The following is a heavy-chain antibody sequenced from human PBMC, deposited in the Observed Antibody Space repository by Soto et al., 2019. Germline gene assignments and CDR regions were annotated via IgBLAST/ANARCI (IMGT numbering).Heavy chain of an antibody. V-gene: IGHV3-48*03. CDR2: ISSSGRII. Sequence: GGSLRLSCAASGFILSSYEMNWVRQAPGKGLEWVSYISSSGRIINYADSVKGRFTISRDNAKNSLYLQMNSLRAEDTAVYYCARAATIFGDMGYWGQGTLVTVSS. CDR1: GFILSSYE. CDR3: ARAATIFGDMGY. J-gene: IGHJ4*02. D-gene: IGHD3-3*01.